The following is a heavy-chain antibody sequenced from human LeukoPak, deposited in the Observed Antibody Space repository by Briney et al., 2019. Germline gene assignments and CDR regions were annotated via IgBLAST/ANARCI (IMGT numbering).Heavy chain of an antibody. V-gene: IGHV5-51*01. Sequence: GESLQISFKASGFSISTYWIGWVRPMPGKGLEWMGIIYPGDFNTRYSPSLQGQITISADKSVNTASLQWSSLKASDTAIYYCARLGYGHGQADYWGQGTLVTVPS. CDR3: ARLGYGHGQADY. CDR2: IYPGDFNT. J-gene: IGHJ4*02. D-gene: IGHD5-18*01. CDR1: GFSISTYW.